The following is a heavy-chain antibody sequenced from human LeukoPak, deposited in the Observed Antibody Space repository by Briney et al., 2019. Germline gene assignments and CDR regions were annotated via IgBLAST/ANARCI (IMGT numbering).Heavy chain of an antibody. D-gene: IGHD6-6*01. Sequence: SETLSLTCAVYGGSFSGYCWSWIRQPPGKGLEWIGEINHSGSTNYNPSLKSRVTISVDTSKNQFSLKLSSVTAADTAVYYCASAGRSSSSYWFDPWGQGTLVTVSS. V-gene: IGHV4-34*01. CDR1: GGSFSGYC. CDR2: INHSGST. CDR3: ASAGRSSSSYWFDP. J-gene: IGHJ5*02.